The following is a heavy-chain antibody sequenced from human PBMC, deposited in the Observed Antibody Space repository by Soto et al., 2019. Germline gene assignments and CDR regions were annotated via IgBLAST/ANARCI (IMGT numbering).Heavy chain of an antibody. CDR3: ARGGSGSYGNYYYYMDV. V-gene: IGHV4-59*01. CDR2: IYYSGST. D-gene: IGHD3-10*01. J-gene: IGHJ6*03. Sequence: PGMGGASETLSLTCTVSGGSISNYYWSWIRQPPGKGLEWIGYIYYSGSTNYNPSLKSRVTISVDTSKNQFSLKLSSVTAADTAVYYCARGGSGSYGNYYYYMDVWGKGTTVTVSS. CDR1: GGSISNYY.